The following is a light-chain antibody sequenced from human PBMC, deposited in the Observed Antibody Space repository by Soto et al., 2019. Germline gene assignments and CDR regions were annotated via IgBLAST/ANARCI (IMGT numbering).Light chain of an antibody. CDR1: SSNIGSNT. J-gene: IGLJ1*01. CDR3: AAWDDSLDGYV. CDR2: TNN. V-gene: IGLV1-44*01. Sequence: QSALTQPPSASGTPGQRVTISCSGSSSNIGSNTVSWYQQFPGTAPKLLIFTNNQRPSGVPDRFSGSKSGTSASLAISGLQSEDEADYYCAAWDDSLDGYVFGTGTKVTVL.